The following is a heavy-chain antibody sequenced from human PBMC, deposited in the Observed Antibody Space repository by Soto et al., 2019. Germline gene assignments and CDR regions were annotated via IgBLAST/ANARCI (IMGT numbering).Heavy chain of an antibody. CDR3: ARDAALRVSWFDP. Sequence: QVQLVESGGGVVQPGRSLRLSCAASGFTFSSYGMHWVRQAPGKGLEWVAVIWYDGSNKYYADYVKGRFTISRDNSKNTLYLQMNSLRAEDTAVYYCARDAALRVSWFDPWGQGTLVTVSS. CDR1: GFTFSSYG. J-gene: IGHJ5*02. D-gene: IGHD4-17*01. V-gene: IGHV3-33*01. CDR2: IWYDGSNK.